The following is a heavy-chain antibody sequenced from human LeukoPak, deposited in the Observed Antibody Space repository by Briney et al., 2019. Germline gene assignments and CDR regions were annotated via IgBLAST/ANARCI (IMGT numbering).Heavy chain of an antibody. CDR2: IYTSGST. CDR1: GGSISSGSYY. V-gene: IGHV4-61*02. CDR3: ARDGVS. Sequence: SQTLSLTFTVSGGSISSGSYYWSWSRQPAGKGLEWIGRIYTSGSTNYNPSLKSRVTMSVDTSKNQFSLKLSSVTAADTAVYYCARDGVSWGQGTLVTVSS. D-gene: IGHD3-10*01. J-gene: IGHJ5*02.